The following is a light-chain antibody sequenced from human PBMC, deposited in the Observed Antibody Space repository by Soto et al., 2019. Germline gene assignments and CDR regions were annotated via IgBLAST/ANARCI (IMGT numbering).Light chain of an antibody. Sequence: IVMTQSPATLSVSPGERATLSCRASQSVGSNLAWYQQKPGQAPRLLIYGASTRATGVPARFSGSGSGTDFTLTISSLQSEDFAVYHCQQYEKWPLTFGGGTKVEIE. CDR2: GAS. CDR1: QSVGSN. CDR3: QQYEKWPLT. V-gene: IGKV3-15*01. J-gene: IGKJ4*01.